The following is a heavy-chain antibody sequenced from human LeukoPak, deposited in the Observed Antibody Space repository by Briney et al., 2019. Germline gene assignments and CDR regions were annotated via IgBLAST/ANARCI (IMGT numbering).Heavy chain of an antibody. CDR3: VKLTVSAGARDY. V-gene: IGHV3-23*01. D-gene: IGHD1-26*01. CDR2: ISGSGTST. CDR1: GFSSKNYA. J-gene: IGHJ4*02. Sequence: PGGSLRLSCAASGFSSKNYAINWVRQAPGRGLEWVSAISGSGTSTYYADSVRGRFTISRDNSKNTLYLQMNNLRAEDTAIYYCVKLTVSAGARDYWGQGTLVTVSS.